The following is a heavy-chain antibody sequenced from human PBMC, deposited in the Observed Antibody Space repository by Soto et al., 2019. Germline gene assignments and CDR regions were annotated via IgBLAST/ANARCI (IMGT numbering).Heavy chain of an antibody. Sequence: GGSLRLSCQAPGFNFRLYEMHWVRKAPGKGLEWVSYISSSGLTTYYADFAEGRFTISRDNAKDSLYLHLNSLRVGDTAVYYCARYGTRGDWWGLGTQVTVSS. CDR1: GFNFRLYE. CDR2: ISSSGLTT. V-gene: IGHV3-48*03. J-gene: IGHJ5*01. D-gene: IGHD3-10*01. CDR3: ARYGTRGDW.